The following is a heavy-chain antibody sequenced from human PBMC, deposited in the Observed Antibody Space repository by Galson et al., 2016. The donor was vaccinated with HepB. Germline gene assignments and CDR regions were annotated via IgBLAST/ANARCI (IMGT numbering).Heavy chain of an antibody. Sequence: CKASGYSFNKYGFIWVRQAPGQGLAWMGWISVYNGDTKYAPKVQGRVTMTADTSTSTVYMDLRSLKSDDTAVYYCARDWLVAVFDYWGQGTLVTVSS. CDR3: ARDWLVAVFDY. CDR2: ISVYNGDT. CDR1: GYSFNKYG. V-gene: IGHV1-18*01. D-gene: IGHD6-19*01. J-gene: IGHJ4*02.